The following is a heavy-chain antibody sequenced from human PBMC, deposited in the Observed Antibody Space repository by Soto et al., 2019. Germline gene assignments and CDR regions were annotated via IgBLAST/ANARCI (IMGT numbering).Heavy chain of an antibody. D-gene: IGHD2-15*01. CDR3: AKSDLRYCSGGSCGYYYFDY. V-gene: IGHV3-23*01. Sequence: EVQLLESGGGLVQPGGSLRLSCAASGFTFSNYAMIWVRQAPGKGLEWVSVISGSGGTTHYADSVKGRFTISRDNSKNTLYLQMNYLRAEDTAVYYCAKSDLRYCSGGSCGYYYFDYWSQGTLVTVSS. CDR1: GFTFSNYA. CDR2: ISGSGGTT. J-gene: IGHJ4*02.